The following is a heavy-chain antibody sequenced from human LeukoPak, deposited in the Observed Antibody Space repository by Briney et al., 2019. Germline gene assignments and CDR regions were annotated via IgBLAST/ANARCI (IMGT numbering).Heavy chain of an antibody. CDR1: GFTFSTYA. CDR2: ISYDGSNK. D-gene: IGHD3-16*02. V-gene: IGHV3-30*04. J-gene: IGHJ6*03. CDR3: ARDVRGVIYYYYYYMDV. Sequence: PGGSLRLSCAASGFTFSTYAMSWVRQAPGKGLEWVAVISYDGSNKYYADSVKGRFTISRDNAKNSLYLQMNSLRAEDTAVYYCARDVRGVIYYYYYYMDVWGKGTTVTVSS.